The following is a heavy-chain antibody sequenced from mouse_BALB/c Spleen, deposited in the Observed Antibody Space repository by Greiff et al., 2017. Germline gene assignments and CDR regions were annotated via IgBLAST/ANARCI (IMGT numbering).Heavy chain of an antibody. J-gene: IGHJ2*01. Sequence: EVKLMESGPELVKPGASAKIPCKASGYTFTDYNMDWVKQSHGKSLEWIGDINPNNGGTIYNQKFKGKATLTVDKSSSTAYMELRSLTSEDTAVYYCARRRYPYYFDYWGQGTTLTVSS. D-gene: IGHD2-14*01. CDR2: INPNNGGT. CDR3: ARRRYPYYFDY. CDR1: GYTFTDYN. V-gene: IGHV1-18*01.